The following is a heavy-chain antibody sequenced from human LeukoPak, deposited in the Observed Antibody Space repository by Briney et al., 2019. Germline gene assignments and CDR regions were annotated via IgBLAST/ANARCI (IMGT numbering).Heavy chain of an antibody. D-gene: IGHD5-12*01. CDR3: TRDRGYDYFFDY. J-gene: IGHJ4*02. V-gene: IGHV1-2*02. CDR1: GYTFTGYY. CDR2: INPNSGGT. Sequence: ASVKVSCKASGYTFTGYYMHWVRQAPGQGREWMGWINPNSGGTNYAQKFQGRVTMTRDTSISTAYMELSRLRSDDTAVYYCTRDRGYDYFFDYWGQGTLVTVSS.